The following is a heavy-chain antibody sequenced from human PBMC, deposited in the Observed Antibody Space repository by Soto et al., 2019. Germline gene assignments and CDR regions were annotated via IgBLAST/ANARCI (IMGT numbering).Heavy chain of an antibody. Sequence: QVQLVQSGAEVKKPGASVKDSCKASGYTFTSYVISWVRQAPGQGHEWMGWISAYNGNTNYAQKLQGRVTMTTDTPTSTAYMELRSLRSDGTAVYYCARDLLRYVDWSIPTDYWGQGTLVTVSS. V-gene: IGHV1-18*01. CDR2: ISAYNGNT. CDR3: ARDLLRYVDWSIPTDY. CDR1: GYTFTSYV. J-gene: IGHJ4*02. D-gene: IGHD3-9*01.